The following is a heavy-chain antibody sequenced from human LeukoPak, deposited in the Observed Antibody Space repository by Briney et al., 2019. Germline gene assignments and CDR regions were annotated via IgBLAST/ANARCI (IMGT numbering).Heavy chain of an antibody. J-gene: IGHJ4*02. CDR2: IYYSGST. D-gene: IGHD2-21*02. Sequence: SETLSLTCTVSGGSISSYYWSWIRQPPGKGLEWIGYIYYSGSTNYNPSLKSRVTISVDTSKNQFSLKLSSVTAADTAVYYCARVGRSRTYCGGDCYIFDYWGQGTLVTVSS. CDR3: ARVGRSRTYCGGDCYIFDY. V-gene: IGHV4-59*01. CDR1: GGSISSYY.